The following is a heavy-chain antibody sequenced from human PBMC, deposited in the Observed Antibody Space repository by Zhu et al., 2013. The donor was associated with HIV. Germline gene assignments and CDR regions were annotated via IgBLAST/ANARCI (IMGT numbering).Heavy chain of an antibody. J-gene: IGHJ5*02. Sequence: QVQLVQSGAEVKKPGSSVKVSCKASGGTFSSYAISWVRQAPGQGLEWMGGIIPILNTPIYAQIFKGRVTITADKSTRTAYMELSTLRSEDTAVYYCIRRAFYYDRSWFDPWGQGTLVTVSS. CDR3: IRRAFYYDRSWFDP. CDR2: IIPILNTP. D-gene: IGHD3-22*01. V-gene: IGHV1-69*06. CDR1: GGTFSSYA.